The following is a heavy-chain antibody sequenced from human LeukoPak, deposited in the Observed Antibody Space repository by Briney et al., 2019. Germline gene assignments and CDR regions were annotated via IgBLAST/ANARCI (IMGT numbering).Heavy chain of an antibody. CDR2: IIPIFGTA. Sequence: ASVKVSCKASGGTFSSYAISWVRQAPGQGLEWMGGIIPIFGTANYAQKFQGRVTITADESTSTAYMELSSLRSEDTAVYYCARGLLTRAERPRYYYYMDVWGKGTTVTVPS. D-gene: IGHD7-27*01. V-gene: IGHV1-69*01. CDR3: ARGLLTRAERPRYYYYMDV. CDR1: GGTFSSYA. J-gene: IGHJ6*03.